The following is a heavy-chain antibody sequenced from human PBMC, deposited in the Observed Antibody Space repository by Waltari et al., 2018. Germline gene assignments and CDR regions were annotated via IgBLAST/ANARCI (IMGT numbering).Heavy chain of an antibody. Sequence: EVQVLESGGGLVQPGGSLGLTCPAPGFIFTNYAKNWVRQAPGKGLEWVSGINGYGDKTYYADSVKGRFTLSRDNSRNTLSLQMNSLRAEDTAVYYCAKAHFYDTSGYIEHWGQGTLVTVSS. CDR3: AKAHFYDTSGYIEH. V-gene: IGHV3-23*01. CDR2: INGYGDKT. CDR1: GFIFTNYA. J-gene: IGHJ5*02. D-gene: IGHD3-22*01.